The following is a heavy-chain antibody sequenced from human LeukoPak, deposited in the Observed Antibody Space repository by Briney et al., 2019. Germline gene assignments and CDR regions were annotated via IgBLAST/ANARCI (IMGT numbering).Heavy chain of an antibody. D-gene: IGHD6-13*01. Sequence: GGSLRLSCAASGFTFSSYEMNWVRQAPGKGLEWVSYINTIGRTIHYADSVKGRFTISRDNAKNSLYLQMNSLRAEDTAVYYCARDHDSSSCPYFDYWGQGTLVTVSS. J-gene: IGHJ4*02. V-gene: IGHV3-48*03. CDR2: INTIGRTI. CDR3: ARDHDSSSCPYFDY. CDR1: GFTFSSYE.